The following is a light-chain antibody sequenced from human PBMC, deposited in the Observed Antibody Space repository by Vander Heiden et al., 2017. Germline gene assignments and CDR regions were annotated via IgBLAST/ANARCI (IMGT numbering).Light chain of an antibody. V-gene: IGKV3-20*01. CDR2: GAS. Sequence: ETVLTQSPATLSLSPGERATLSCRASQSVAGSYLAWYQQKPGQAPRLLIYGASTRATGIPDRFSGSGSETDFTLTISRLEPEDFAVYYCQQYGSSSLTFGGGTKVVIK. J-gene: IGKJ4*01. CDR3: QQYGSSSLT. CDR1: QSVAGSY.